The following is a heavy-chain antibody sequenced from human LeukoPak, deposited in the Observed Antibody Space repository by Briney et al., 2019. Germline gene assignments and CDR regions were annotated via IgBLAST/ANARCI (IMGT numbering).Heavy chain of an antibody. CDR1: GYTFTSYG. Sequence: ASVKVSCKASGYTFTSYGISWARQAPGQGLEWMGWISAYNGNTNYARKLQGRVTMATDTSTSTAYMELRSLRSDDTAVYYCATPLLAYAFDIWGQGTMVTVSS. CDR3: ATPLLAYAFDI. J-gene: IGHJ3*02. D-gene: IGHD3-10*01. CDR2: ISAYNGNT. V-gene: IGHV1-18*01.